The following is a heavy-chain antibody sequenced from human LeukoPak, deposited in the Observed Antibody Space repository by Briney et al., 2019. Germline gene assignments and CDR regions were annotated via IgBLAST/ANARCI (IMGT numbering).Heavy chain of an antibody. V-gene: IGHV4-59*01. CDR3: ERKKAAAGPFDY. CDR1: GGSISSYY. CDR2: IYYSGST. J-gene: IGHJ4*02. D-gene: IGHD6-13*01. Sequence: SETLSPTWTVAGGSISSYYWSWIRQPPGKGIEWNGYIYYSGSTNYHPSLKSRVPIPVKPPKNQSSPKLSSVTAADTAVYYCERKKAAAGPFDYWGQGTLVTVSS.